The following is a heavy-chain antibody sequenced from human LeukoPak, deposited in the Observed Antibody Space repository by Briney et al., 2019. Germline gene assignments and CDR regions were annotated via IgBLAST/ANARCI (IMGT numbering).Heavy chain of an antibody. J-gene: IGHJ6*02. D-gene: IGHD3-3*01. CDR3: ARDPTSYGFWSGSLSGMDV. Sequence: PGGSLRLSCAASGFTFSSYSMNWVRQAPGKGLEWVSSISSSSSYIYYADSVKGRFTISRDNAKNSLYLQMNSLRAEDTAVYYCARDPTSYGFWSGSLSGMDVWGQGTTVTVSS. V-gene: IGHV3-21*01. CDR1: GFTFSSYS. CDR2: ISSSSSYI.